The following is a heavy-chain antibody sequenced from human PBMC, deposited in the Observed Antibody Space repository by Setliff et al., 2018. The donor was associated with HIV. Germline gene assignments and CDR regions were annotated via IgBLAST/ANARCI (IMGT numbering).Heavy chain of an antibody. J-gene: IGHJ6*03. D-gene: IGHD3-3*01. CDR2: IHTSGST. V-gene: IGHV4-4*07. Sequence: LSLTCTVSGGPLSSYYWSWIRQPAGKGLEWIGHIHTSGSTNYNPSLKSRVTISVDTSKNQFSLKLSSVTAADTAVYYCASYDFWSDYFYMDVWGKGTTVTVSS. CDR1: GGPLSSYY. CDR3: ASYDFWSDYFYMDV.